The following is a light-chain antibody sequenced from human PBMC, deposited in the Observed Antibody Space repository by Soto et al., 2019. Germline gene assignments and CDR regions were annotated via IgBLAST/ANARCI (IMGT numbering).Light chain of an antibody. CDR1: SSDVGYYNY. Sequence: QSALTQPRSVSGSPGQSVTISCTGTSSDVGYYNYVSWYQHHPGKAPKLLIYDVSKRPSGVPDRFSGSKSGNTASLTISGLQAEDEADYSCCSYAGSSWVFGGGTQLTVL. CDR3: CSYAGSSWV. J-gene: IGLJ3*02. CDR2: DVS. V-gene: IGLV2-11*01.